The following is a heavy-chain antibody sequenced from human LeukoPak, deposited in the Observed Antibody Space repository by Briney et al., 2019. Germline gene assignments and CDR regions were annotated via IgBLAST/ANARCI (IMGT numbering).Heavy chain of an antibody. J-gene: IGHJ4*02. D-gene: IGHD4-17*01. CDR3: ARDRGYGDHLHY. Sequence: ASVKVSCKASGYTFTGYYIHWVRQAPGQGLEWMGWINPNSGGTNYAQKFQGRVTMTRDTSISTAYMELSRLRSDDTAVYYCARDRGYGDHLHYWGQGTLVTVSS. CDR1: GYTFTGYY. CDR2: INPNSGGT. V-gene: IGHV1-2*02.